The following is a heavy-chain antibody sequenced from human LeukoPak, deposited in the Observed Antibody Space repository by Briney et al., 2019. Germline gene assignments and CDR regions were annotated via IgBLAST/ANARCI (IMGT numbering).Heavy chain of an antibody. V-gene: IGHV3-11*01. D-gene: IGHD5-18*01. CDR3: ARDRTAMAKYYYYYYGIDV. Sequence: GGSLRLSCAASGFTFSDYYMSWIRQAPGKGLEWVSYISSSGSTIYYADSVKGRFTISRDNAKNSLYLQMNSLRAEDTAVYYCARDRTAMAKYYYYYYGIDVWGQGTTVTVSS. CDR2: ISSSGSTI. CDR1: GFTFSDYY. J-gene: IGHJ6*02.